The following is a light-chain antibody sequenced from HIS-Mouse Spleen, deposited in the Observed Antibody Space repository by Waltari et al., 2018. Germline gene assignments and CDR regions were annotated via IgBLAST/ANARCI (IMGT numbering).Light chain of an antibody. CDR1: QSVSSCY. V-gene: IGKV3-20*01. Sequence: EIVLTQSPGTLSLSPGERATLPCRASQSVSSCYLAWYQQKPGQAPRLLIYGASSRATGIPDRFSGSGSGTDFTLTISRLEPEDFAVYYCQQYGSSPPITFGGGTKVEIK. CDR3: QQYGSSPPIT. CDR2: GAS. J-gene: IGKJ4*01.